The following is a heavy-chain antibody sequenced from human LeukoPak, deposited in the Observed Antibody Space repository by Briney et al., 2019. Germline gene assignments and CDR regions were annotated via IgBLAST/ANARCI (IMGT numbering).Heavy chain of an antibody. CDR2: ISYDGSNK. CDR3: ARALSSGRLDY. D-gene: IGHD6-19*01. V-gene: IGHV3-30-3*01. J-gene: IGHJ4*02. CDR1: GLTFSSYA. Sequence: PGRSLRLSCAASGLTFSSYAMHWVRQAPGKGLEWVAVISYDGSNKYYADSVKGRFTISRDNSKNTLYLQMNSLRAEDTAVYYCARALSSGRLDYWGQGTLVTVSS.